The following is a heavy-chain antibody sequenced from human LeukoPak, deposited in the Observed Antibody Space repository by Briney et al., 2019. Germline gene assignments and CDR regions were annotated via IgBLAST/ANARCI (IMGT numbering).Heavy chain of an antibody. V-gene: IGHV1-18*01. CDR3: ARDRGILTGYYPIDY. D-gene: IGHD3-9*01. Sequence: ASVKVSCKASGYTFTSYGISWVRQAPGQGLEWMGWISAYNGNTNYAQKLQGRVTMTTDTSTSTAYMELRSLRSDDTAVYYCARDRGILTGYYPIDYWGQGTLVTVSS. CDR2: ISAYNGNT. J-gene: IGHJ4*02. CDR1: GYTFTSYG.